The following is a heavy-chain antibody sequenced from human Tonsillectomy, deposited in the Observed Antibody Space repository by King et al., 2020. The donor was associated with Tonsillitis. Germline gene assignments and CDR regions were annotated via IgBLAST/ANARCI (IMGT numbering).Heavy chain of an antibody. Sequence: VQLVESRGGLVKPGGSLRLSCAASGFTFSSYSMNWVRQAPGKGLEWVSSISSSSSYIYYADSVKGRFTISRDNAKNSLYLQMNSLRAEDTAVYYCATGRVGAFDIWGQGTMVTVSS. D-gene: IGHD1-26*01. V-gene: IGHV3-21*01. CDR1: GFTFSSYS. J-gene: IGHJ3*02. CDR2: ISSSSSYI. CDR3: ATGRVGAFDI.